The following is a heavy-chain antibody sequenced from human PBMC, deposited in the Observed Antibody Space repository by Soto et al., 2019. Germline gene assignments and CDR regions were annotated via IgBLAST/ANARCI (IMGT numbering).Heavy chain of an antibody. Sequence: PGASVKVSCKASGYTFTSYYMHWVRQAPGQGLEWMGIINPSGGSTSYAQKFQGRVTMTRDTSTSTVYMELSSLRSEDTAVYYCAGGSVAARLYYYYGMDVWGQGTTVTVSS. V-gene: IGHV1-46*01. D-gene: IGHD6-6*01. CDR3: AGGSVAARLYYYYGMDV. J-gene: IGHJ6*02. CDR2: INPSGGST. CDR1: GYTFTSYY.